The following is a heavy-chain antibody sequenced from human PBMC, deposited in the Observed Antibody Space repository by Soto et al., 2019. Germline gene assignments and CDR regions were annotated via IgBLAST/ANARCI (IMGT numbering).Heavy chain of an antibody. D-gene: IGHD1-26*01. CDR2: TRNKANSYTT. Sequence: GGSLRLSCAASGFTFSDHYMDWVRQAPGKGLEWVGRTRNKANSYTTEYAASVKGRFTISRDDSKNSLYLQMNSLKTEDTAVYYCARDLGGVHDYWGQGTLVTVSS. J-gene: IGHJ4*02. V-gene: IGHV3-72*01. CDR3: ARDLGGVHDY. CDR1: GFTFSDHY.